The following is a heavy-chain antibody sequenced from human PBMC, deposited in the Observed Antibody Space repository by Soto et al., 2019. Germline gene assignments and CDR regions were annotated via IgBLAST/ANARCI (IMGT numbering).Heavy chain of an antibody. CDR3: AGGSGWLSDY. CDR2: IKQDGSET. V-gene: IGHV3-7*05. D-gene: IGHD6-19*01. Sequence: EVQLVESGGGLVQTGGSLRLSCAASGLTFSRYWMKWVRQAPGKGLEWVANIKQDGSETYYVDSVKGRFTISRDNAKNSLFLQMNSLRAEDTAVYYCAGGSGWLSDYWGQGTLVTVSS. CDR1: GLTFSRYW. J-gene: IGHJ4*02.